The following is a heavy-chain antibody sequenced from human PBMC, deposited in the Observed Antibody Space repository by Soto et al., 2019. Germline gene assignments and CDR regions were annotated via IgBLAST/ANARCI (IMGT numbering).Heavy chain of an antibody. CDR1: GGSISSGDYY. V-gene: IGHV4-30-4*01. J-gene: IGHJ5*02. D-gene: IGHD2-15*01. CDR3: ARAEGCSGGSCYWDNWFDP. Sequence: QVQLQESGPGLVKPSQTLSLTCTVSGGSISSGDYYWSWIRQPPGKGLEWIGNIYYSGSTYYNPSLKSRVTISVDTSKNQFSLKLSSVTAADTAVYYCARAEGCSGGSCYWDNWFDPWGQGTLVTVSS. CDR2: IYYSGST.